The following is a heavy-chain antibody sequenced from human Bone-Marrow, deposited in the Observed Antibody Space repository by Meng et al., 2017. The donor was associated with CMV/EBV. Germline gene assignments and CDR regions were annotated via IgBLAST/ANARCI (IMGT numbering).Heavy chain of an antibody. Sequence: GFTFTSYAMSWVRQAPGKGLEWVSAISGSGGSTYYADSVKGRFTISRDNSKNTLYLQMNSLRAEDTAVYYCAKDGYSGYAGENWFYPWGQGTLVTVSS. V-gene: IGHV3-23*01. CDR1: GFTFTSYA. J-gene: IGHJ5*02. CDR2: ISGSGGST. CDR3: AKDGYSGYAGENWFYP. D-gene: IGHD5-12*01.